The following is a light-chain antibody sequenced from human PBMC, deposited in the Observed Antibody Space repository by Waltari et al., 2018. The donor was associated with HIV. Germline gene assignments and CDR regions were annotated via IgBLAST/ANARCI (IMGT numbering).Light chain of an antibody. J-gene: IGLJ3*02. Sequence: QPVLTQSPSASASLGASVKLTCSLSSGHSSYAIAWHQQQPETGPRYLMKLNSDGSLTMGGGSPDRVSGSSSGAGRYLTISSRQSEDEADYYCQTWGSGIWVFGGGTKLTVL. CDR3: QTWGSGIWV. CDR1: SGHSSYA. V-gene: IGLV4-69*01. CDR2: LNSDGSL.